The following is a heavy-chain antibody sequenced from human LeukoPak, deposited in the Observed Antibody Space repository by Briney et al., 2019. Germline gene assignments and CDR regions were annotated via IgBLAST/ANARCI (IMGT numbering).Heavy chain of an antibody. V-gene: IGHV4-59*08. J-gene: IGHJ4*02. CDR2: IYYSGST. D-gene: IGHD3-10*01. CDR3: ARGLSQTPYYYGSGSYSH. CDR1: GGPISSYY. Sequence: SETLSLTCTVSGGPISSYYWSWIRQPPGKGLEWIGYIYYSGSTNYNPSLKSRVTISVDTSKNQFSLKLSSVTAADTAVYYCARGLSQTPYYYGSGSYSHWGQGTLVTVSS.